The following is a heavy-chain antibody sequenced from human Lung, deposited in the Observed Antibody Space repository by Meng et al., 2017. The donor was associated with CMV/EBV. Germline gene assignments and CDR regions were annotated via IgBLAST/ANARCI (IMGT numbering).Heavy chain of an antibody. CDR3: ASFPPPGKQWLVTNY. V-gene: IGHV4-4*02. D-gene: IGHD6-19*01. J-gene: IGHJ4*02. Sequence: VRLQESGPGLVRPSGTLSLTCAFSGASSSSSNWWSWVRQPPGKGLEWIGEIYHSGSTNYNPSLKSRVTISVDKSKNQFSLKLSSVTAADTAVYYCASFPPPGKQWLVTNYWGQGTLVTVSS. CDR1: GASSSSSNW. CDR2: IYHSGST.